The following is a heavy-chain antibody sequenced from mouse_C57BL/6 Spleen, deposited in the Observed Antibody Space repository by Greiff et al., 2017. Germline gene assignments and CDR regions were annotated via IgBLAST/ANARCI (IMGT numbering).Heavy chain of an antibody. J-gene: IGHJ2*01. Sequence: DVHLVESGGGLVQPGGSLSLSCAASGFTFTDYYMSWVRQPPGKALEWLGFISNNANGYTTEYSVSVKGRFTISRDNSQSILYLQMSALRAEDSATYYCARDLPYYGNSDYWGQGTTLTVSS. CDR2: ISNNANGYTT. V-gene: IGHV7-3*01. D-gene: IGHD2-10*01. CDR3: ARDLPYYGNSDY. CDR1: GFTFTDYY.